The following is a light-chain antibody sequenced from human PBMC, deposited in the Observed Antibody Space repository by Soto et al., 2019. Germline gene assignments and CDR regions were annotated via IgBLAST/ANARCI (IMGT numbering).Light chain of an antibody. V-gene: IGKV3-20*01. J-gene: IGKJ2*01. CDR2: GSS. Sequence: EVVLTQSPGTLSLSPGERATLSCRASQSVTNKYLAWYQQKPGQAPRLLIFGSSDRATGIPDRFSGSGSGTDFTLPISRLEPEDVAGYYCQQYGSAPPYTFGEGNKLEI. CDR3: QQYGSAPPYT. CDR1: QSVTNKY.